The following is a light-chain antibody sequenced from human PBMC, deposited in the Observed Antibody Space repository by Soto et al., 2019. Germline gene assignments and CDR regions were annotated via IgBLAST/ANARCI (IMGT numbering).Light chain of an antibody. V-gene: IGKV1-5*03. CDR2: KAS. Sequence: DIQMTQSPTTLSASVGDRVTISCRASQSISSWLAWYQQKPGQAPNLVIYKASSLKSGVPSRFSGSGSGTEFTLTVSSLQPEDFATYYCQQANSFPPAFGQGTKVEIK. CDR1: QSISSW. CDR3: QQANSFPPA. J-gene: IGKJ1*01.